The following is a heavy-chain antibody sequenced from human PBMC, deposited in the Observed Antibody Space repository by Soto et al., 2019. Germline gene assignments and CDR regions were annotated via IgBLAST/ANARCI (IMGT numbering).Heavy chain of an antibody. CDR1: GFTFSIYA. Sequence: QVQLVESGGGVVQPGSSLRLSCTASGFTFSIYAMHWVRQAPGKGLEWVSIISFDGKNIDYARSVRDRFTISRDNSQNTLYLQMDSLRTEDTAVYYCARRDFYCRGRNCFSGDYAMDVWGQGTTVTVSS. V-gene: IGHV3-30*04. J-gene: IGHJ6*02. CDR2: ISFDGKNI. CDR3: ARRDFYCRGRNCFSGDYAMDV. D-gene: IGHD2-15*01.